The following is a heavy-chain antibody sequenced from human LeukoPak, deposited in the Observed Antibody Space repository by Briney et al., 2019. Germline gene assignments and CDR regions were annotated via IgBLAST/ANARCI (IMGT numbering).Heavy chain of an antibody. J-gene: IGHJ2*01. V-gene: IGHV3-74*01. Sequence: GGSLRLSCAASGFTFSSYWMHWVRQAPGKGLGWVSRINSDGSSTSYADSVKGRFTISRDNAKNTLYLQMNSLRAEDTAVYYCARSLRSTAHFDLWGRGTLVTVSS. CDR1: GFTFSSYW. CDR2: INSDGSST. CDR3: ARSLRSTAHFDL.